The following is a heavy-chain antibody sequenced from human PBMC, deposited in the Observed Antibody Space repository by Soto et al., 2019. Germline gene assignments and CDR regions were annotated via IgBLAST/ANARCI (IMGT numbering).Heavy chain of an antibody. Sequence: EVQLLESGGDLVRPGASLRLSCAASGFNFNKYAMSWVRQAPGEGLEWVSGISCCGGTASYADSVKGRFAIARDDSKNTLFLPVNSLRVEDTAEYYCAKADGEQWLLPHLENWGRGPLVTVS. D-gene: IGHD6-19*01. CDR2: ISCCGGTA. CDR3: AKADGEQWLLPHLEN. V-gene: IGHV3-23*01. CDR1: GFNFNKYA. J-gene: IGHJ4*02.